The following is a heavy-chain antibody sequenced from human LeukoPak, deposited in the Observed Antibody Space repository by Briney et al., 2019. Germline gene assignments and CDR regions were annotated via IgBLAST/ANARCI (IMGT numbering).Heavy chain of an antibody. CDR1: GYTFTSYY. CDR2: MNPNSGNT. Sequence: ASVKVSCKASGYTFTSYYMHWVRQATGQGLEWMGWMNPNSGNTGYAQKFQGRVTMTRNTSISTAYMELSSLRSEDTAVYYCARGMVLLWALDYWGQGTLVTVSS. J-gene: IGHJ4*02. V-gene: IGHV1-8*02. D-gene: IGHD3-10*01. CDR3: ARGMVLLWALDY.